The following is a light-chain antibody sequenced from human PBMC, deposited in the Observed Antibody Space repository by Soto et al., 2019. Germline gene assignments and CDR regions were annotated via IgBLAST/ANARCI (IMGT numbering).Light chain of an antibody. J-gene: IGKJ5*01. Sequence: EIVLTQSPDTLSSSPGERATLSCRASQTISNNYLACYQQRPGQAPRLLIYDASTRATGIPDRFSGSASGTDFTLTISRLEPEDFTVYYCQQYSDSPPFTFGQGTRPDI. CDR3: QQYSDSPPFT. V-gene: IGKV3-20*01. CDR2: DAS. CDR1: QTISNNY.